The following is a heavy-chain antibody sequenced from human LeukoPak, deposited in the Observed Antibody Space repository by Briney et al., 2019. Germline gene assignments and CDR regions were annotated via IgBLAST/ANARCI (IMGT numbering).Heavy chain of an antibody. Sequence: ASVKVSCKASGYTFTSYDINWVRQATGQGLEWMGWMNPNSGNTGYAQKFQGRVTMTRNTSISTAYMELSSLRSEDTAVYYCARVPYCGGDCYNRYFDYWGQGTLDTVSS. V-gene: IGHV1-8*01. CDR3: ARVPYCGGDCYNRYFDY. CDR1: GYTFTSYD. D-gene: IGHD2-21*02. CDR2: MNPNSGNT. J-gene: IGHJ4*02.